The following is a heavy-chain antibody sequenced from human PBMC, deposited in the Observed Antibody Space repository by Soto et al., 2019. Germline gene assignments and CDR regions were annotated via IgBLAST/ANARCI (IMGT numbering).Heavy chain of an antibody. CDR1: GFSLSTNGVG. V-gene: IGHV2-5*02. CDR3: AHSPRITMYDY. J-gene: IGHJ4*02. D-gene: IGHD3-10*02. CDR2: IYWDDDK. Sequence: QITLKESGPTLVKPTQTLTLTCTFSGFSLSTNGVGVGWIRQPPGKALEWLALIYWDDDKRYSPSLKSRLTITKNTSKNRVVLTMTNMDPVDTATYYCAHSPRITMYDYWGQGTLVTVSS.